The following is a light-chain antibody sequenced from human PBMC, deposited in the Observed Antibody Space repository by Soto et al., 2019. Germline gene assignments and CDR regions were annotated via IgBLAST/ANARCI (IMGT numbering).Light chain of an antibody. CDR3: QQYYRNPLT. V-gene: IGKV4-1*01. Sequence: DIAMTQSPDSLAVSLGERATINCRSSQCVSNSSNDKNYLAWYQQRPRQPPKLLFYWASTREFGVPDRFSGGGSGTDFTLTISSLQAEDVAVYYCQQYYRNPLTFGGGTKVEIK. CDR1: QCVSNSSNDKNY. J-gene: IGKJ4*01. CDR2: WAS.